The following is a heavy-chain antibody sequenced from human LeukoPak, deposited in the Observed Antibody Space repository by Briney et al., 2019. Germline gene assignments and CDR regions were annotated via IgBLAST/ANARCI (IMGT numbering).Heavy chain of an antibody. Sequence: GRSLRLSCAASGFTFSSYGMHWVRQAPGKGLEWVAVISYEGSNKYYADSVKGRFTISRDNSKNTMYLQMNSLRAEDTAVYYCARGRVRYCSGGSCYEWDYWGQGTLVTVSS. CDR3: ARGRVRYCSGGSCYEWDY. J-gene: IGHJ4*02. CDR1: GFTFSSYG. V-gene: IGHV3-30*03. D-gene: IGHD2-15*01. CDR2: ISYEGSNK.